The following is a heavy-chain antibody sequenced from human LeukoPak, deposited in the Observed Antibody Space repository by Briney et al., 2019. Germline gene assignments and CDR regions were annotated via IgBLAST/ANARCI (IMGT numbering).Heavy chain of an antibody. CDR3: ARPQRDSSSWYPINDAFDI. V-gene: IGHV5-51*01. D-gene: IGHD6-13*01. Sequence: GESLKISCKGSGYSFTSYWIGWVRQMPGKGLEWMGIIYPGDSDTRYSPSFQGQVTISADKSISTAYLQWSSLKASDTAMYYCARPQRDSSSWYPINDAFDIWGQGTMATVSS. CDR1: GYSFTSYW. J-gene: IGHJ3*02. CDR2: IYPGDSDT.